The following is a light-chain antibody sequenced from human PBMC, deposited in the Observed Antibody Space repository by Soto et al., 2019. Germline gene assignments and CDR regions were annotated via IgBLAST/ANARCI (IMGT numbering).Light chain of an antibody. Sequence: AIQLTQSPSSLSAPVRDSATPPPPPRHALPTASAWYQQKPGKAPKLLIYDASSLESGVPSRFSGSGSGTDFTLTISSLQPEDFATYYCQQFNNYPHEITFGQGTRLEIK. CDR3: QQFNNYPHEIT. CDR2: DAS. CDR1: HALPTA. J-gene: IGKJ5*01. V-gene: IGKV1D-13*01.